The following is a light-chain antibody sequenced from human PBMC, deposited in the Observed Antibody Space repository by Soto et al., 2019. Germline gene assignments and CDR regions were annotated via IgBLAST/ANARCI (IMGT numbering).Light chain of an antibody. CDR3: HQRKSWPRT. CDR2: LTS. CDR1: QAVNTR. V-gene: IGKV3D-11*01. Sequence: EIVLTQSPATLSSSPGDRVTLSCRASQAVNTRLAWYQHKPGQAPRLLIYLTSNRAAGIPARFSGSGSGTDFTLTISGVEHEDVVVYYCHQRKSWPRTFGQGTKVDIK. J-gene: IGKJ1*01.